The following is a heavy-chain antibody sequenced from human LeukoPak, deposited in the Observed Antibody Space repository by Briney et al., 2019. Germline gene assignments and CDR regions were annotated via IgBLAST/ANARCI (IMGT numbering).Heavy chain of an antibody. CDR1: GGSISSGGYY. Sequence: PSETLSLTCTVSGGSISSGGYYWSWIRQPPGKGLEWIGYIYHSGSTYYNPSLKSRVTISVDRSKNQFSLKLSSVTAADTAVYYCARVIAALGIRYYWYFDLWGRGTLVTVSS. CDR2: IYHSGST. CDR3: ARVIAALGIRYYWYFDL. V-gene: IGHV4-30-2*01. D-gene: IGHD6-13*01. J-gene: IGHJ2*01.